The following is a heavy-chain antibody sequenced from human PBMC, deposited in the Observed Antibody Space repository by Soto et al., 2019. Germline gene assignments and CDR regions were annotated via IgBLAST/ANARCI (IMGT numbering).Heavy chain of an antibody. J-gene: IGHJ2*01. Sequence: QVHLVQSGAEVKKPGASVKVSCKASGYTLTRYGITWVRQAPGQGLEWMGSISAYNANTNYAQKLQGRLTMTTDTSTSTAYRELRSLTSDDTAVYYCAREVFRYFDLWGRGTLVSVSS. CDR2: ISAYNANT. CDR1: GYTLTRYG. CDR3: AREVFRYFDL. D-gene: IGHD1-20*01. V-gene: IGHV1-18*01.